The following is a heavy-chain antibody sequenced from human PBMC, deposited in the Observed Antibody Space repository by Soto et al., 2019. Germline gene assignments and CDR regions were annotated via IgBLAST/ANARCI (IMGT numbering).Heavy chain of an antibody. CDR1: GYSFTSYW. J-gene: IGHJ5*02. D-gene: IGHD2-2*03. CDR3: ARRVWVPGYCSSTSCQTEVYWFDP. Sequence: GESLKISCKGSGYSFTSYWIGWVRQMPGKGLEWMGIIYPGDSDTRYSPSFQGQVTISADKSISTAYLQWSSLKASDTAMYYCARRVWVPGYCSSTSCQTEVYWFDPWGQGTLVTVSS. V-gene: IGHV5-51*01. CDR2: IYPGDSDT.